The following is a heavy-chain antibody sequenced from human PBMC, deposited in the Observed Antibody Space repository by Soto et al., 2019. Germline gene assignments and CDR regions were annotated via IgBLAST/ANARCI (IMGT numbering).Heavy chain of an antibody. D-gene: IGHD6-19*01. CDR2: FWSTGAT. J-gene: IGHJ4*02. CDR1: GDSIRSGTYS. Sequence: SETLSLTCTVSGDSIRSGTYSWDWLRQSPGKGLEWIGCFWSTGATYYNPSLKGRLTISLDTSKNQFSLKLSSVTAADTAVYYCARDAVARLSYFDYWGQGTLVTVPS. V-gene: IGHV4-39*07. CDR3: ARDAVARLSYFDY.